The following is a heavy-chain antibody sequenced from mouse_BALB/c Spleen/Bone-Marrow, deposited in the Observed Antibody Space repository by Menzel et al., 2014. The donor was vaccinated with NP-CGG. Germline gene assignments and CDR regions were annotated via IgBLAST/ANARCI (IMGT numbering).Heavy chain of an antibody. J-gene: IGHJ4*01. D-gene: IGHD1-1*01. CDR2: INPGSGGI. CDR3: ARELVRGMDY. Sequence: QVHVKQSGAELVRPGTSVKASCKASGYAFTNYWIEWIKQRPGQGLEWIGVINPGSGGINYNEKFKGKATLTADKSSSTAYMQLSSLTSDDSAVYFCARELVRGMDYWGQGTSVTVSS. CDR1: GYAFTNYW. V-gene: IGHV1-54*01.